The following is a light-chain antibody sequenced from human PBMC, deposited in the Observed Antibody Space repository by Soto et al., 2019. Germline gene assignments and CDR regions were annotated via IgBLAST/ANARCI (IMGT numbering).Light chain of an antibody. V-gene: IGKV3D-20*02. Sequence: DILLTQSPGPLSLSPGDRATLSRRASQSVSTSYLAWYQQKPGQAPRLLIYGASSRATGIPDRFSGSGSGTDFTLTISSLEPEDFSVYYCQQRYNWPITFGQGTRLEIK. CDR2: GAS. CDR3: QQRYNWPIT. J-gene: IGKJ5*01. CDR1: QSVSTSY.